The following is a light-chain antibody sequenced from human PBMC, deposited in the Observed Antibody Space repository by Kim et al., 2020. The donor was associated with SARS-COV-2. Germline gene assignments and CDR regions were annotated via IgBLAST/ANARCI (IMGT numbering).Light chain of an antibody. CDR1: QSVSSY. CDR3: QQTYSAPLT. Sequence: DIQMTQSPSSLSASAGDRVTISCRASQSVSSYLNWYQQKPGKAPKLLIYTAFSLQSGVPSRFSGSGSGTDFTLTISYLQPEDFATYYCQQTYSAPLTFGGGTKVDIK. J-gene: IGKJ4*01. V-gene: IGKV1-39*01. CDR2: TAF.